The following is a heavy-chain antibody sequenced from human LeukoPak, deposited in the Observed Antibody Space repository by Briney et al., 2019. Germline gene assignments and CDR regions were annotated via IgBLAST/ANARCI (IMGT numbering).Heavy chain of an antibody. D-gene: IGHD5-24*01. CDR1: GYTFTSYD. Sequence: ASVKVSCRASGYTFTSYDINWVRQATGQGLEWLGWMNPNSGNTGYAQKLQGRVTMTTDTSTSTAYMELRSLRSDDTAVYYCARDSSKFLDGYNFYYFDYWGQGTLVTVSS. V-gene: IGHV1-8*01. J-gene: IGHJ4*02. CDR2: MNPNSGNT. CDR3: ARDSSKFLDGYNFYYFDY.